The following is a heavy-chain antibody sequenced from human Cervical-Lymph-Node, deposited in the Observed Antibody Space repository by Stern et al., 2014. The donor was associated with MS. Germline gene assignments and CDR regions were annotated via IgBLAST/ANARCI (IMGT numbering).Heavy chain of an antibody. Sequence: MQMEESGAEVKKPGSSVKGSCKSSGAPSKNDPISWVRQGHRQGLERMGVIIPILVTPNYAQKFQGRVTITADGSTGTVYMEISSLRSEDTAVYYCARQDAVAGLDYWGQGTLVTVSS. J-gene: IGHJ4*02. CDR1: GAPSKNDP. CDR2: IIPILVTP. CDR3: ARQDAVAGLDY. V-gene: IGHV1-69*01. D-gene: IGHD6-19*01.